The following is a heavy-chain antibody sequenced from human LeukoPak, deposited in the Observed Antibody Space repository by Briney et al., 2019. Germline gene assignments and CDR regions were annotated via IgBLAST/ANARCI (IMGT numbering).Heavy chain of an antibody. J-gene: IGHJ4*02. CDR2: ISGSGGST. CDR3: ARDDYGETLDY. D-gene: IGHD4-17*01. CDR1: GFTFSSYA. V-gene: IGHV3-23*01. Sequence: GGSLRLSCAASGFTFSSYAMSWVRQAPGKGLEWVSAISGSGGSTYYADSVKGRFTISRDNAKNSLYLQMNSLRAEDTAVYYCARDDYGETLDYWGQGTLVTVSS.